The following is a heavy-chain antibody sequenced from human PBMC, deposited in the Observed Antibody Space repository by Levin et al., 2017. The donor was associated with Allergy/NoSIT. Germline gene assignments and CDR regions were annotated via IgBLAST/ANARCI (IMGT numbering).Heavy chain of an antibody. CDR1: GFTFGDYA. D-gene: IGHD3-16*02. CDR2: IRNKAHGGTT. J-gene: IGHJ4*02. Sequence: QTLSLTCTGSGFTFGDYAMSWVRQAPGKVLEWVGFIRNKAHGGTTEYAASVKGRLTISRDDSKSIAYLQMNSLKTEDTAVYFCARGGPPNYDYNWGSYRDGYFDYWGQGTLVTVSS. CDR3: ARGGPPNYDYNWGSYRDGYFDY. V-gene: IGHV3-49*04.